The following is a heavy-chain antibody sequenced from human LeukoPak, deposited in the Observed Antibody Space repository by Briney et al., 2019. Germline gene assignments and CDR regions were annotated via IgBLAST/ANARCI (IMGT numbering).Heavy chain of an antibody. CDR3: ARDRGGIGYYMDV. CDR1: EFSVGSNY. V-gene: IGHV3-66*01. J-gene: IGHJ6*03. Sequence: GGSLRLSCAASEFSVGSNYMTWVRQAPGKGLEWVSLIYSGGSTYYADSVKGRFTISRDNAKTSLYLQMNSLRAEDTALYYCARDRGGIGYYMDVWGKGTTVTVSS. D-gene: IGHD3-16*02. CDR2: IYSGGST.